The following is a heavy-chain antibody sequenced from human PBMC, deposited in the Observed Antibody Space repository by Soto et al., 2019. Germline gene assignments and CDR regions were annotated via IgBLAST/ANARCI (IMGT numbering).Heavy chain of an antibody. CDR1: GYTFTSYY. CDR2: ISAYNGNT. V-gene: IGHV1-18*01. Sequence: SVKVSCKASGYTFTSYYISWVRQAPGQGLEWMGWISAYNGNTNYAQKLQGRVTMTTDTRXEGIWGXXHYNGNPNQSQKRPGRVTQTTDTSTSTTFMELRSRKSDDTAVDYRARDAPPADHWGQGTLVTVSS. J-gene: IGHJ4*02. D-gene: IGHD1-26*01. CDR3: GRVTQTTDTSTSTTFMELRSRKSDDTAVDYRARDAPPADH.